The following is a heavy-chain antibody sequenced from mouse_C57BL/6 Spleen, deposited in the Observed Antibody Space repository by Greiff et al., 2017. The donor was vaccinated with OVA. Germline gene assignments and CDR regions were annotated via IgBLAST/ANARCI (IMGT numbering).Heavy chain of an antibody. CDR2: INPSSGYT. V-gene: IGHV1-4*01. CDR1: GYTFTSYT. CDR3: ARAPDPFAY. J-gene: IGHJ3*01. Sequence: QVQLQQSGAELARPGPSVKMSCKASGYTFTSYTMHWVKQRPGQGLEWIGNINPSSGYTKYNQKFKNKPTLTADKSSTTAYMQLSSLASEDSAVYYCARAPDPFAYWGQGTLVTVSA.